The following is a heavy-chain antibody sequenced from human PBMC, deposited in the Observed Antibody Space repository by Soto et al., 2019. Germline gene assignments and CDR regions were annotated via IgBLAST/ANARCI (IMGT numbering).Heavy chain of an antibody. CDR1: GFTFSSYA. V-gene: IGHV3-30-3*01. D-gene: IGHD3-22*01. Sequence: QVQLVESGGGVVQPGRSLRLSCAASGFTFSSYAMHWVRQAPGKGLEWVAVISYDGSNKYYADSVKGRFTISRDNSKNPLYLQMNSLRAEDTAVYYCARDRAPRMYYYDSSGYYLYYYYGMDVWGQGTTVTVSS. CDR3: ARDRAPRMYYYDSSGYYLYYYYGMDV. J-gene: IGHJ6*02. CDR2: ISYDGSNK.